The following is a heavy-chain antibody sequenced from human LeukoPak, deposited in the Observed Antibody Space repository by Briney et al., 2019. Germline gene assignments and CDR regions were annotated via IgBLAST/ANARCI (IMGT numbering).Heavy chain of an antibody. V-gene: IGHV3-23*01. CDR1: GFTFNKYN. CDR2: IAPRDEWK. CDR3: ANEVRPNDY. J-gene: IGHJ4*02. D-gene: IGHD1-1*01. Sequence: PGGSLRLSCAASGFTFNKYNMNWVRQAPGKGLEWVSSIAPRDEWKYYADSAEGRFTISRDNSKNTLYLQMNGLRVEDAALYYCANEVRPNDYWGQGTLVTVSS.